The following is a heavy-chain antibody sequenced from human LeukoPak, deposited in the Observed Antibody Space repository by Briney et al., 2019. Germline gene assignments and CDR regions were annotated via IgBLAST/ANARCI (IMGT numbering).Heavy chain of an antibody. V-gene: IGHV3-30-3*01. J-gene: IGHJ4*02. CDR1: GFTFSSYA. CDR3: ARSGSGSYYNIDY. Sequence: GRSLRLSCAASGFTFSSYAMHWVRQAPGKGLEWVAVISYDGSNKYYADSVKGRFTISRDNSKNTLYLQMNSLRAEDTAVYYCARSGSGSYYNIDYWGQGTLVTVSS. CDR2: ISYDGSNK. D-gene: IGHD3-10*01.